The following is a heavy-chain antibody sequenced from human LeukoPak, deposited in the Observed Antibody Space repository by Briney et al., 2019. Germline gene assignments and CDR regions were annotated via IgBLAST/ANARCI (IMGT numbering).Heavy chain of an antibody. CDR2: IYSGGST. CDR3: ARDGPHSGYYYYYYGMDV. V-gene: IGHV3-53*01. CDR1: GFTVSSNY. J-gene: IGHJ6*02. D-gene: IGHD3-22*01. Sequence: GGSLRLSCAASGFTVSSNYMSWVRQAPGKGLEWVSVIYSGGSTYYADSVKGRFTISRDNSKNTLYLQMNSLRAEDTAVYYCARDGPHSGYYYYYYGMDVWGQGTTVTVSS.